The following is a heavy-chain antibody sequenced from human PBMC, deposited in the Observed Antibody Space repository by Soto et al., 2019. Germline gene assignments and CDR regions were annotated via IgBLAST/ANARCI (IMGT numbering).Heavy chain of an antibody. CDR3: ARDWGSGSYYAFDI. D-gene: IGHD1-26*01. V-gene: IGHV3-33*01. Sequence: RLSCAASGFTFSSYGMHWVRQAPGKGLEWVAVIWYDGSNKYYADSVKGRFTISRDNSKNTLYLQMNSLRAEDTAVYYCARDWGSGSYYAFDIWGQGTMVTVSS. CDR2: IWYDGSNK. CDR1: GFTFSSYG. J-gene: IGHJ3*02.